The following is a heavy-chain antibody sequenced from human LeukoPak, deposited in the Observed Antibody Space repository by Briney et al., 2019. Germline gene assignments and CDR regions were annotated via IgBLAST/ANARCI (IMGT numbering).Heavy chain of an antibody. V-gene: IGHV4-59*06. J-gene: IGHJ4*02. CDR1: GGSISSYY. Sequence: SETLSLTCTVSGGSISSYYWSWIRQHPGKGLEWIGYIYYSGSTYYNPSLKSRVTISVDTSKNQFSLKLSSVTAADTAVYYCARYPYSYGYFDYWGQGTLVTVSS. CDR3: ARYPYSYGYFDY. D-gene: IGHD5-18*01. CDR2: IYYSGST.